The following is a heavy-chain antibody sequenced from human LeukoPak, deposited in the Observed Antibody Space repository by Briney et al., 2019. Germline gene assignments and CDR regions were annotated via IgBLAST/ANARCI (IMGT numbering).Heavy chain of an antibody. V-gene: IGHV5-51*01. CDR3: ARRRSSSNLYYFDY. CDR2: IYPGDSDT. Sequence: GESLKISCKGSGYSFTSYWIGWVRQMPGKGLEWMGIIYPGDSDTRYSPSFQGQVIMSADKSVSTAYLQWSSLKASDTAMYYCARRRSSSNLYYFDYWGQGTLVTVPS. CDR1: GYSFTSYW. D-gene: IGHD6-13*01. J-gene: IGHJ4*02.